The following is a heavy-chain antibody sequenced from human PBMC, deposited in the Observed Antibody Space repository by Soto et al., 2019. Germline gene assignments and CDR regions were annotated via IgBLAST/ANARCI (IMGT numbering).Heavy chain of an antibody. J-gene: IGHJ3*02. Sequence: EVQLLESGGGLVQPGGSLRLSCAASGFTFSGYAIIWVRQAPGKGLEWVSTISGGGEGTYYADSVKGRFTISRDNSRDKGYLQRSGRRAEDTAFYYCARKGPGSLTTYVRGVGCPSVLDIWGQGTMVTVSS. V-gene: IGHV3-23*01. CDR1: GFTFSGYA. CDR3: ARKGPGSLTTYVRGVGCPSVLDI. CDR2: ISGGGEGT. D-gene: IGHD3-10*02.